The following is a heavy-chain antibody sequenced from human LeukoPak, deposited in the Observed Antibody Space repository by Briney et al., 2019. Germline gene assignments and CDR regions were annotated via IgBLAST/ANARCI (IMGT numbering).Heavy chain of an antibody. CDR1: GGSISSYY. V-gene: IGHV4-4*09. D-gene: IGHD1-26*01. CDR3: ARLYVGATMSTFDF. CDR2: IYTSGST. Sequence: SETLSLTCTVSGGSISSYYWSWIRQPPGKGLEWIGYIYTSGSTNYNPSLKSRVTISVDTSKNQFSLKLSSVTAADTAVYYCARLYVGATMSTFDFWGQGTLVIVSS. J-gene: IGHJ4*02.